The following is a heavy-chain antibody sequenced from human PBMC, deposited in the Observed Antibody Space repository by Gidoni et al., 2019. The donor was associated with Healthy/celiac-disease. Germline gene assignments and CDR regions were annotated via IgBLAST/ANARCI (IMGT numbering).Heavy chain of an antibody. CDR3: ARDRRGDYVFDY. CDR1: GSTFSSYG. J-gene: IGHJ4*02. D-gene: IGHD4-17*01. V-gene: IGHV3-33*01. CDR2: IWYDGSNK. Sequence: QVQLVESGGGVVQPGWSLRLSCAASGSTFSSYGMHWVRQAPGKGLEWVAVIWYDGSNKYYADSVKGRFTISRDNSKNTLYLQMNSLRAEDTAVYYCARDRRGDYVFDYWGQGTLVTVSS.